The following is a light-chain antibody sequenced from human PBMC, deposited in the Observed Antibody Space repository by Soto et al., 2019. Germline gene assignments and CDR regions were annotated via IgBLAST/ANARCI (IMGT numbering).Light chain of an antibody. V-gene: IGKV1-39*01. CDR2: AES. Sequence: DIQITQSPSSLSASVGDRVTITCRASQSVSNYLNWYQQKPGKAPNLLIYAESSLQSGVPSRFSGSGSGTDFTLTINSLQPEDIATYYCQQSYSTPLTLGGGTKVDIK. CDR1: QSVSNY. J-gene: IGKJ4*01. CDR3: QQSYSTPLT.